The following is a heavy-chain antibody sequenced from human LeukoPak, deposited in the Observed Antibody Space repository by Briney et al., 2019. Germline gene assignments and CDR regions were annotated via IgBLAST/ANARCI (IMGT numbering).Heavy chain of an antibody. V-gene: IGHV3-23*01. CDR3: AKDAPIFGVVNYYFDY. J-gene: IGHJ4*02. D-gene: IGHD3-3*01. CDR1: GFTLSSYA. CDR2: ISGNAGST. Sequence: GGSLRLSCAASGFTLSSYAMSWVRQAPGKGLEWVSLISGNAGSTYYADSVKGRFTISRDITKNTLYLQMNSLRAEDAAVYYCAKDAPIFGVVNYYFDYWGQGTLVTVSS.